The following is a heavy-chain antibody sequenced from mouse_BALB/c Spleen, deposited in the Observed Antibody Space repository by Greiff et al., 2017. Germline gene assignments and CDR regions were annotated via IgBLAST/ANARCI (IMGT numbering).Heavy chain of an antibody. Sequence: EVQRVESGPGLVKPSQSLSLTCSVTGYSITSGYYWNWIRQFPGNKLEWMGYISYDGSNNYNPSLKNRISITRDTSKNQFFLKLNSVTTEDTATYYCARLRQKAWFAYWGQGTLVTVSA. CDR2: ISYDGSN. V-gene: IGHV3-6*02. CDR3: ARLRQKAWFAY. J-gene: IGHJ3*01. D-gene: IGHD2-12*01. CDR1: GYSITSGYY.